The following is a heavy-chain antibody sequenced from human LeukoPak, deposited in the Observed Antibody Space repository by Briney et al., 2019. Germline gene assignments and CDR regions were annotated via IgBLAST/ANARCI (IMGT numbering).Heavy chain of an antibody. CDR3: ARVGLVADYFDY. J-gene: IGHJ4*02. Sequence: SETLSLPCTVSGDSISSYYWSWIRQPPGKGLEWIGYIYYSGSTNYNPSLKSRVTISVDTSKNQFSLKLSSVTAADTAVYYCARVGLVADYFDYWGQGTLVTVSS. CDR2: IYYSGST. CDR1: GDSISSYY. D-gene: IGHD6-6*01. V-gene: IGHV4-59*01.